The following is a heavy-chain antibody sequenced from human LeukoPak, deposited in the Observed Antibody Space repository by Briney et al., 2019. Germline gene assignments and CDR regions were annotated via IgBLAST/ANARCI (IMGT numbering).Heavy chain of an antibody. CDR3: ARLYCSRTSCYVDY. V-gene: IGHV4-31*03. CDR2: IYYSGST. D-gene: IGHD2-2*01. CDR1: GGSISSGGYY. Sequence: SQTLSLTCTVSGGSISSGGYYWSWLRQHPGTGLEWIGYIYYSGSTYYNPSLKSRVTISVDTSKNQFSLKLSSVTAADTAVYYCARLYCSRTSCYVDYWGQGPWSPSPQ. J-gene: IGHJ4*02.